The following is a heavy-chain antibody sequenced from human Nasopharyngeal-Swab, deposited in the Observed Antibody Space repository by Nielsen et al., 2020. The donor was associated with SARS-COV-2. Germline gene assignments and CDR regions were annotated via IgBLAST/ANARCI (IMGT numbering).Heavy chain of an antibody. CDR2: ISWNSGST. V-gene: IGHV3-20*01. CDR1: GFTFDDYA. D-gene: IGHD6-13*01. Sequence: GESLKISCAASGFTFDDYAMHWVRQAPGKGLEWVSGISWNSGSTGYADSVKGRFTISRDNAKNSLYLQMNSLRAEDTALYHCARAGTSDYYYYGMDVWGQGTTVTVSS. CDR3: ARAGTSDYYYYGMDV. J-gene: IGHJ6*02.